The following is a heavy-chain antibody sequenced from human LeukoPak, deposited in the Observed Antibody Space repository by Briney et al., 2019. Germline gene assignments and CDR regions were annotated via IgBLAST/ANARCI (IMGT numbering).Heavy chain of an antibody. J-gene: IGHJ4*02. V-gene: IGHV4-59*03. D-gene: IGHD3-10*01. Sequence: PSETLSLTCTLSGPSTSGYYHNCVRHSPRGGLEWIGLVHYSGNTNNNPSPKSRDSISNDTSKNQFSLDLASVTAADTAVYYCVIGRGWQPDYWGQGIPVTVSS. CDR3: VIGRGWQPDY. CDR1: GPSTSGYY. CDR2: VHYSGNT.